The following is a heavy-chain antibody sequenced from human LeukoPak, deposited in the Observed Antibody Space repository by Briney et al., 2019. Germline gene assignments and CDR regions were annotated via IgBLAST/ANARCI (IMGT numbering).Heavy chain of an antibody. D-gene: IGHD3-22*01. CDR2: IYYSGST. Sequence: KASETLSLTCTVSGASITTYSWSWIRQPPGKELEWIGFIYYSGSTNYNPSLKSRVTISVDTSRNQFSPRLNSVTAADTAVYYCARLRNYYDSGTYSYWFDPWGQGTLVTVSS. V-gene: IGHV4-59*08. J-gene: IGHJ5*02. CDR3: ARLRNYYDSGTYSYWFDP. CDR1: GASITTYS.